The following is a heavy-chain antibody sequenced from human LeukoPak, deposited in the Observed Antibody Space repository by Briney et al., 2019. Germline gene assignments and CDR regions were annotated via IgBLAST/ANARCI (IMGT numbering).Heavy chain of an antibody. V-gene: IGHV4-4*07. CDR2: IYDGGST. CDR3: ATQGTSEPRLNRNWFDP. CDR1: GGSVNSYY. J-gene: IGHJ5*02. D-gene: IGHD1-14*01. Sequence: SETLSLTCTVSGGSVNSYYLSWIRQPAGKTLEWIGRIYDGGSTNYNPSLKSRVTMSVDTSKNQISLKLKSVTAADTAVYYCATQGTSEPRLNRNWFDPWGQGTLVTVSS.